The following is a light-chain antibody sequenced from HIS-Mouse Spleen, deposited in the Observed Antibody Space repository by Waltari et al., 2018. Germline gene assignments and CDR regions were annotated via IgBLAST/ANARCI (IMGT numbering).Light chain of an antibody. Sequence: DIVMTQSPDSLAVSLGERATINCKSSQSVLYSSNNKNYLAWYQQKPGQPPKLRIYWASTRKTGVPDRFSGGGSGTDFTLTISSLQAEDVAVYYCQQYYSTLYTFGQGTKLEIK. J-gene: IGKJ2*01. CDR3: QQYYSTLYT. V-gene: IGKV4-1*01. CDR2: WAS. CDR1: QSVLYSSNNKNY.